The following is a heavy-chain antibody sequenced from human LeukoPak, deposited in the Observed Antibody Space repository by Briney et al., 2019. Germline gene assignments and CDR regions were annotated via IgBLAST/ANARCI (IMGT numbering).Heavy chain of an antibody. J-gene: IGHJ4*02. CDR1: GGSFSGYY. V-gene: IGHV4-34*01. D-gene: IGHD1-26*01. CDR3: ARALYSGSYYGY. CDR2: NNHSGST. Sequence: SETLSLTCAVYGGSFSGYYWSWIRQPPGKGLEWIGENNHSGSTNYNPSLKSRVTISVDTSKNQFSLKLSSVTAADTAVYYCARALYSGSYYGYWGQGTLVTVSS.